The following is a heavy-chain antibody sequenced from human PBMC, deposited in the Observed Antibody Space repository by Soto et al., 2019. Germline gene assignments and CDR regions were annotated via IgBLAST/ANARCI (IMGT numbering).Heavy chain of an antibody. CDR1: GFTFSSYW. V-gene: IGHV3-74*01. D-gene: IGHD2-21*02. J-gene: IGHJ4*02. CDR2: INSDGSST. Sequence: EVQLVESGGGLVQPGGSLRLSCAASGFTFSSYWMHWVRQAPGKGLVWVSRINSDGSSTSYAGSVKGRFTISRDNAKNTLYMQMNSLRAEDTAVYYCARPRPYCGGDCPDSWGQGTLVTVSS. CDR3: ARPRPYCGGDCPDS.